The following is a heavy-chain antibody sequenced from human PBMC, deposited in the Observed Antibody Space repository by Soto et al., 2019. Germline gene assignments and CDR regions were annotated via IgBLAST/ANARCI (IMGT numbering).Heavy chain of an antibody. CDR2: MNPNSGNT. CDR1: GYTFTSYD. J-gene: IGHJ5*02. CDR3: ARGDYDYGDYVNWFDP. V-gene: IGHV1-8*01. D-gene: IGHD4-17*01. Sequence: QVQLVQSGAEVKKPGASVKVSCKASGYTFTSYDINWVRQATGQGLEWMGWMNPNSGNTGYAQKCQGRVTMARNTFISTAYMELSSLRSEDTAVYYCARGDYDYGDYVNWFDPWGQGTLVTVSS.